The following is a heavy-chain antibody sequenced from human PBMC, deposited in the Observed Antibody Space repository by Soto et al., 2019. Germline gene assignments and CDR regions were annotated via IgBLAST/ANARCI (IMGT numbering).Heavy chain of an antibody. CDR2: IWYDGSNK. CDR1: GFSFSSYG. J-gene: IGHJ4*02. Sequence: QVQVVESGGGVVQPGRSLRLSCAASGFSFSSYGMHWVRQAPGKGLEWVAIIWYDGSNKYYADSVKGRFSISRDNSKNTLYLQMYSLRVEDTAVYYCARDSGDGYNYVHYWGQGTLVTVSS. CDR3: ARDSGDGYNYVHY. V-gene: IGHV3-33*01. D-gene: IGHD5-12*01.